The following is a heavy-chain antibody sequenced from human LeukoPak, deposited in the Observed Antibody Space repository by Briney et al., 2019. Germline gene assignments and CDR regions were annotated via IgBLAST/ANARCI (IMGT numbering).Heavy chain of an antibody. V-gene: IGHV3-11*01. J-gene: IGHJ6*03. Sequence: GGSLRLSCAASGFMFSDYYMSWIRQAPGKGLEWVSYISSSGSTRYYADSVKGRFTISRDNAKKSLYLQMNSLRAEDTAVYYCASPSSSSQYYYYYMDVWGKGTTVTVSS. CDR2: ISSSGSTR. CDR3: ASPSSSSQYYYYYMDV. CDR1: GFMFSDYY. D-gene: IGHD6-6*01.